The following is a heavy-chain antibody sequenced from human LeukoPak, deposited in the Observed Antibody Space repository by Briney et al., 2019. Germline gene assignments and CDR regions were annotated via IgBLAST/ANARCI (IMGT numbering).Heavy chain of an antibody. V-gene: IGHV4-34*01. CDR1: GGSFSGYY. J-gene: IGHJ6*03. CDR3: ARGDDYSNYQYYYYMDV. Sequence: SETLSLTCAVYGGSFSGYYWSWLRQPPGKGLEGIGEINHSGSTNYNPSLKSRVTISVDTSKNQFSLKLSSVTAADTAVYYCARGDDYSNYQYYYYMDVWGKGTTVTVSS. CDR2: INHSGST. D-gene: IGHD4-11*01.